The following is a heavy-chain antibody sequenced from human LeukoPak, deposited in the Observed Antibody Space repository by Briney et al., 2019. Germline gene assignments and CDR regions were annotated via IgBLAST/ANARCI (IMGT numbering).Heavy chain of an antibody. D-gene: IGHD6-19*01. CDR3: ARSAAYSSGWGDY. CDR1: GYTFTSYD. V-gene: IGHV1-8*01. Sequence: ASVKVSCKASGYTFTSYDINWMRQATGQGLEWMGWMNPNSGNTGYAQKYQGRVTMTRNTSISTAYKELSSLRSEDTAVYYCARSAAYSSGWGDYWGQGTLVTVSS. J-gene: IGHJ4*02. CDR2: MNPNSGNT.